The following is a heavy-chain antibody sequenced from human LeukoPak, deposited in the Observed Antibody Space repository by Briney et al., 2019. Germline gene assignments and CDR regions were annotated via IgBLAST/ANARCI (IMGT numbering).Heavy chain of an antibody. CDR1: GGSISSSNW. J-gene: IGHJ4*02. Sequence: PSGTLSLTCAVSGGSISSSNWWSWVRQPPGKGLEWIGEIYHSGSTYYNPSLKSRVTISVDTSKNQFSLKLSSVTAADTAVYYCARDFHGDYGYFDYWGQGTLVTVSS. D-gene: IGHD4-17*01. CDR3: ARDFHGDYGYFDY. V-gene: IGHV4-4*02. CDR2: IYHSGST.